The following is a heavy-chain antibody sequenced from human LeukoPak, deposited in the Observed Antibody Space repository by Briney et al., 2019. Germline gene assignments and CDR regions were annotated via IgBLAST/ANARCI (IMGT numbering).Heavy chain of an antibody. CDR2: INHSGNT. CDR1: GGSISNYY. D-gene: IGHD2-2*02. Sequence: SETLSLTCTVSGGSISNYYWSWIRQPPGKGLEWIGEINHSGNTNFNPSLKSRVTISLDTSKNQFSLKLTSVTAADTAVYYCARQLYTYDAYWGQGTLVTVSS. J-gene: IGHJ4*02. CDR3: ARQLYTYDAY. V-gene: IGHV4-34*01.